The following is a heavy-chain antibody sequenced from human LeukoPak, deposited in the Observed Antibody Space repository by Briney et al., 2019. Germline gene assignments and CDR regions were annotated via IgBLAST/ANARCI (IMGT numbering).Heavy chain of an antibody. Sequence: GGSLRLTCAASGFTFSSYAMSWVRQAPGKGLEWVSAISGSGGSTYYADSVKGRFTISRDNSKNTLYLQMNSLRAEDTAVYYCAKDVMVRGFNSFDPWGQGTLVTVSS. J-gene: IGHJ5*02. D-gene: IGHD3-10*01. CDR3: AKDVMVRGFNSFDP. V-gene: IGHV3-23*01. CDR1: GFTFSSYA. CDR2: ISGSGGST.